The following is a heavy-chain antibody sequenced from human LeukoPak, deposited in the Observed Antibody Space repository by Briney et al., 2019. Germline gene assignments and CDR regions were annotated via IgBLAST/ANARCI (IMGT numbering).Heavy chain of an antibody. Sequence: GGSLRLSCAASGFTFSTHWMIWLRQAPGKGLEWVANIKQDGSEKYYVDSVKGRFIISRDNAKNSLYLQMNSLRAEDTAVYYCANALGAHYFDAWGQGTLVTVAS. CDR2: IKQDGSEK. D-gene: IGHD1-26*01. V-gene: IGHV3-7*05. J-gene: IGHJ4*02. CDR1: GFTFSTHW. CDR3: ANALGAHYFDA.